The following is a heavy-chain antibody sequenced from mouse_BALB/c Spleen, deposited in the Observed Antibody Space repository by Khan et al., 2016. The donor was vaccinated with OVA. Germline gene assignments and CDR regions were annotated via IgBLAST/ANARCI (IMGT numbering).Heavy chain of an antibody. D-gene: IGHD2-10*01. CDR2: IWSDGTT. J-gene: IGHJ4*01. V-gene: IGHV2-6-1*01. CDR1: GFSLTIYG. CDR3: ARQPYFHYYVMDY. Sequence: VQLVESGPGLVAPSQSLSITCTISGFSLTIYGVHWVRQPPGKGLEWLVVIWSDGTTTYDSALKSRLTISKDNSKSQVFLKMDSLQTDDTAMYYCARQPYFHYYVMDYWGQGTSVTVSS.